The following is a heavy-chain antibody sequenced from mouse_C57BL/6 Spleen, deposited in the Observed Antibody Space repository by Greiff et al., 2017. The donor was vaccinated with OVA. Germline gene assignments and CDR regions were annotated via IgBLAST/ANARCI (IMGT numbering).Heavy chain of an antibody. CDR1: GYTFTDYE. J-gene: IGHJ4*01. V-gene: IGHV1-15*01. CDR3: TRGGTTVVAYYAMDY. CDR2: IDPETGGT. Sequence: VQVVESGAELVRPGASVTLSCKASGYTFTDYEMHWVKQTPVHGLEWIGAIDPETGGTAYNQQFKGKAILTADKSSSTAYMELRSLTSEDSAVYYCTRGGTTVVAYYAMDYWGQGTSVTVSS. D-gene: IGHD1-1*01.